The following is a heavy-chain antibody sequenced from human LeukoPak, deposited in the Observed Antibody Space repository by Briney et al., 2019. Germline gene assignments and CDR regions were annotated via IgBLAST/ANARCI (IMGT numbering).Heavy chain of an antibody. Sequence: SETLSLTCAVYGGSFSGYYWSWIRQPPGKGLEWIGEINHSGSTNYNPSLKSRVTISVGTSKTQFSLNLTSVNAADTAVYYCARRQYYYGSGRHFDYWGQGTLVTVSS. CDR3: ARRQYYYGSGRHFDY. D-gene: IGHD3-10*01. V-gene: IGHV4-34*01. CDR2: INHSGST. CDR1: GGSFSGYY. J-gene: IGHJ4*02.